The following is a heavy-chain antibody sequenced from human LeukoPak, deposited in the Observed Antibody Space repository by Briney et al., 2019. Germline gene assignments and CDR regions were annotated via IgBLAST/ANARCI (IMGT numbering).Heavy chain of an antibody. CDR1: GGTFSSYA. CDR3: ARGPNPPDLFDY. J-gene: IGHJ4*02. V-gene: IGHV1-69*05. Sequence: ASVNVSCKASGGTFSSYAISWVRQAPGQGLEWMGGIIPIFGTANYAQKFQGRVTITTDESTSTAYMELSSLRSEDTAVYYCARGPNPPDLFDYWGQGTLVTVSS. CDR2: IIPIFGTA.